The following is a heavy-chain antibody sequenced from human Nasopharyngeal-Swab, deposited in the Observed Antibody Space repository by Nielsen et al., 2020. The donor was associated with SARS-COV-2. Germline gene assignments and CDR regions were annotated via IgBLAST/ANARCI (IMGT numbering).Heavy chain of an antibody. J-gene: IGHJ4*02. CDR2: TSGSGGST. D-gene: IGHD4-11*01. CDR3: AKVPSTVTTLPPDY. CDR1: GFTFSSYA. V-gene: IGHV3-23*01. Sequence: GESLKISCAASGFTFSSYAMSWVRQAPGKGLEWVSATSGSGGSTYYADSVKGRFTISRGNSKNTLYLQMNSLRAEDTAVYYCAKVPSTVTTLPPDYWGQGTLVTVSS.